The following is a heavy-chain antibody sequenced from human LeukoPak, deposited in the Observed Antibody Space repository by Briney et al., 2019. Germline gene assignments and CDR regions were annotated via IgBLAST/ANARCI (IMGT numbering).Heavy chain of an antibody. V-gene: IGHV3-49*03. CDR1: GFTFGDYA. CDR2: IRSKADGGTT. J-gene: IGHJ4*02. CDR3: SGYYDSSGYYLAFFDY. Sequence: GGSLRLSCTASGFTFGDYAMSWFRQAPGKGLEWVGFIRSKADGGTTEYAASVKGRFTISRDDSKSIAYLQMNSLKTEDTAVYYCSGYYDSSGYYLAFFDYWGQGTLVTVSS. D-gene: IGHD3-22*01.